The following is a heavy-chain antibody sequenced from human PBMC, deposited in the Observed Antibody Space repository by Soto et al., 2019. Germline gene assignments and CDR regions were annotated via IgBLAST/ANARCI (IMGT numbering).Heavy chain of an antibody. CDR3: ARDLSVDIVATITSPDY. CDR1: GYTFTSYA. CDR2: INAGNGNT. V-gene: IGHV1-3*01. D-gene: IGHD5-12*01. J-gene: IGHJ4*02. Sequence: ASVKVSCKASGYTFTSYAMHWVRQAPGQRLEWMGWINAGNGNTKYSQKFQGRVTITRDTSASTAYMELSSLRSEDTAVYYCARDLSVDIVATITSPDYWAQGTLVTVSS.